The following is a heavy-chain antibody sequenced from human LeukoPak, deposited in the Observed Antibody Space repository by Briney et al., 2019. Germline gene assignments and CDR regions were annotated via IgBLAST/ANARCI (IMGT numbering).Heavy chain of an antibody. CDR2: INQLGSEK. V-gene: IGHV3-7*05. CDR1: GYTFSTYW. D-gene: IGHD7-27*01. CDR3: ARGANWAFDS. Sequence: GGPLRLSCAPSGYTFSTYWMSWVRQAPGKGLQWVANINQLGSEKYYVDSVKGRFTISRDNAKNSLYLQMNGLSAEETAVYYCARGANWAFDSWGQGTLVTVSS. J-gene: IGHJ4*02.